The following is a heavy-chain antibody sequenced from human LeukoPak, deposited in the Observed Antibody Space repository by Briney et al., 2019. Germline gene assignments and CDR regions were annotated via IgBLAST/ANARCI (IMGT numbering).Heavy chain of an antibody. CDR2: IYYSGST. V-gene: IGHV4-59*01. Sequence: SETLSLTCTVSGGSISSYYWSWIRQPPGKGLEWIGYIYYSGSTNYNPSLKSRVTISVDTSKNQFSLKRSSVTAADTAVYYCARVWEYSSSWYFDYWGQGTLVTVSS. D-gene: IGHD6-13*01. CDR3: ARVWEYSSSWYFDY. J-gene: IGHJ4*02. CDR1: GGSISSYY.